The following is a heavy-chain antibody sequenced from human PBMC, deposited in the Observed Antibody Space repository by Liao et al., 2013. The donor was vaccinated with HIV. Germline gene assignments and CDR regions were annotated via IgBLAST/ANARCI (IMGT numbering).Heavy chain of an antibody. CDR2: INHSGST. CDR1: GGSFSGYY. V-gene: IGHV4-34*01. Sequence: QVQLQQWGAGLLKPSETLSLTCAVYGGSFSGYYWSWIRQPPGKGLEWIGEINHSGSTNYNPSLKSRVTISVDTSKNQFSLKLSSVTAADTAVYYCARDMDDYGDYASDYWGQGTLVTVSS. D-gene: IGHD4-17*01. CDR3: ARDMDDYGDYASDY. J-gene: IGHJ4*02.